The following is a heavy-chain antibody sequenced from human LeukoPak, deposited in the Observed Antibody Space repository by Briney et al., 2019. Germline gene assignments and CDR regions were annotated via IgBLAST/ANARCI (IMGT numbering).Heavy chain of an antibody. CDR1: GGSFSGYY. D-gene: IGHD1-14*01. CDR2: INHSGST. CDR3: ARGYPERRYFDY. Sequence: SETLSLTCAVYGGSFSGYYWSWIRQPPGKGLDWIGEINHSGSTNYNPSLKSRVTISVDTSKNQFSLKLSSVTAADTAVYYCARGYPERRYFDYWGQGTLVTVSS. J-gene: IGHJ4*02. V-gene: IGHV4-34*01.